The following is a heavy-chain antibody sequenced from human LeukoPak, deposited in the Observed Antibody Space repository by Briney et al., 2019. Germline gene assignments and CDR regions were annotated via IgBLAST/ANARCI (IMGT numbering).Heavy chain of an antibody. CDR3: AKVLREDYGDYVSDYFDY. D-gene: IGHD4-17*01. CDR2: ISGRGGST. Sequence: GGSLRLSRAASGFTFSSYAMSWVRQAPGKGLEWVSAISGRGGSTYYADSVKGRFTISRDNSKNTLYLQMNSLRAEDTAVYYCAKVLREDYGDYVSDYFDYWGQGTLVTVSS. J-gene: IGHJ4*02. V-gene: IGHV3-23*01. CDR1: GFTFSSYA.